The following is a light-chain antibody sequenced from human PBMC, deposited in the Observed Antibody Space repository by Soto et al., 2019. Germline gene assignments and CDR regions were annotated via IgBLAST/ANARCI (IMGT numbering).Light chain of an antibody. CDR1: QSVSSKF. CDR3: QHFGGTTFT. V-gene: IGKV3-20*01. Sequence: PGVLAALSCRASQSVSSKFLAWYQQKPGQAPMLLIYGASSRATGIPDRFSGSGSGTDFTLTISRLEPEAFAVYYCQHFGGTTFTFGQGTRLEIK. J-gene: IGKJ5*01. CDR2: GAS.